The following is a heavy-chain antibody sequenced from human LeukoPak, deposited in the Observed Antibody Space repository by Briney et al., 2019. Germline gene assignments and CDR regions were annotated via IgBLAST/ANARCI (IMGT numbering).Heavy chain of an antibody. V-gene: IGHV3-7*01. D-gene: IGHD2/OR15-2a*01. J-gene: IGHJ5*02. CDR3: SSQPAVIDLDL. CDR1: GFTFSSYG. Sequence: QPGGSLRLSCAASGFTFSSYGMHWVRQAPGKGLEWVANIKPDGSKKSYVDSVKGRFTVSRDNAKNSLSLQMDSLRVEDTAVYYCSSQPAVIDLDLWGQGTLVAVSS. CDR2: IKPDGSKK.